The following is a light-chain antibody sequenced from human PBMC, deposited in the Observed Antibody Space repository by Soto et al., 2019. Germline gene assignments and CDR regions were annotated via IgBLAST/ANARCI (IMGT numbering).Light chain of an antibody. CDR2: DAS. J-gene: IGKJ3*01. Sequence: EIVLTQSPATLSLSPGEKETHSSRASQSVSSYLVWYQQIPGQAPRLLIYDASNRATGIPARFSGSGSGTDFTLTISSLEPEDFAVYYCQQRSNWPLFGPGTKVDIK. V-gene: IGKV3-11*01. CDR1: QSVSSY. CDR3: QQRSNWPL.